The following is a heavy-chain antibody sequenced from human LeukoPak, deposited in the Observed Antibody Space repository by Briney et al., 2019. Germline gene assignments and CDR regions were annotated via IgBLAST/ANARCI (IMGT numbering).Heavy chain of an antibody. J-gene: IGHJ4*02. CDR2: ISGSGGST. D-gene: IGHD3-10*01. V-gene: IGHV3-23*01. Sequence: GGSLRLSCAASGFTFSSYAMSWVRQAPGKGLEWVSAISGSGGSTYYADSVKGRFTISRDNSKSTLYLQMNSLRAEDTAVYYCGRDDYGSGSYHPQYYFDYWGQGTLVTVSS. CDR3: GRDDYGSGSYHPQYYFDY. CDR1: GFTFSSYA.